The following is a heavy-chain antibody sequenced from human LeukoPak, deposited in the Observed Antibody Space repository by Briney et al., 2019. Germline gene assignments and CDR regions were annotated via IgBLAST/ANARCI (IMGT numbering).Heavy chain of an antibody. CDR1: ADSISNYY. J-gene: IGHJ4*02. V-gene: IGHV4-59*01. D-gene: IGHD6-19*01. Sequence: SETLSLTXTVSADSISNYYWTWLRQSPGKGLEWLGYIYNSGSTNYNTSLKSRVTISMDTSKNQFSLKLSSVTAADTAVYYCAAEFSNEQWLDWDYWGQGTLVTVSS. CDR3: AAEFSNEQWLDWDY. CDR2: IYNSGST.